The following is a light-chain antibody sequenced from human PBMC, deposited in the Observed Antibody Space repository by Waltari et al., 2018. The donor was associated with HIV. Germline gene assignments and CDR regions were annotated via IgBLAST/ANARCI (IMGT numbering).Light chain of an antibody. Sequence: QSVLTQPPSASGTPGQRVTISCSGSSSNIGSNTVTWYQQLPGTAPKLLSYSNNHRPPGAPDRFSGSKSGTSASLAISGLQSEDEADYYCAAWDDSLNGHVVFGGGTKLTVL. CDR1: SSNIGSNT. CDR2: SNN. CDR3: AAWDDSLNGHVV. V-gene: IGLV1-44*01. J-gene: IGLJ2*01.